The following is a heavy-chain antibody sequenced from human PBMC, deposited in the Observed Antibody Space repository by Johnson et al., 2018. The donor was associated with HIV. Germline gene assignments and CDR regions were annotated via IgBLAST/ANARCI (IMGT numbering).Heavy chain of an antibody. V-gene: IGHV3-23*04. CDR1: GFTFSSYA. D-gene: IGHD3-22*01. CDR3: AKHSSGYRDAFDI. Sequence: VRLVESGGGVVRPGGSLRLSCAASGFTFSSYAMSWVRQAPGKGLEWVSAISGSGGSTYYADSVKGLFTISRDNSKNTLYLQMNRLRAEDTAVYYCAKHSSGYRDAFDIWGQGTMVTVSS. CDR2: ISGSGGST. J-gene: IGHJ3*02.